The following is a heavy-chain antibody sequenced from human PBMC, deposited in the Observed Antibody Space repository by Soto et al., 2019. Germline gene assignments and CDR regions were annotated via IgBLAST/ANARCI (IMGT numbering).Heavy chain of an antibody. V-gene: IGHV4-39*01. CDR2: IYYSGST. D-gene: IGHD2-21*01. J-gene: IGHJ5*02. CDR3: ARKMVIPTTSAHWFDP. Sequence: SETLSLTCTVSGGSISSSSYYWGWIRQPPGKGLEWIGSIYYSGSTYYNPSLKSRVTMTTDTSTSTASMELRSLRSDDTAVYYCARKMVIPTTSAHWFDPWGQGTLVTVSS. CDR1: GGSISSSSYY.